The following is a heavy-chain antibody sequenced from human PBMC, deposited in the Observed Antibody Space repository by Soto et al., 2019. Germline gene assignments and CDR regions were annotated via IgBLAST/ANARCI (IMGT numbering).Heavy chain of an antibody. CDR2: IYYIGST. CDR1: GGSVSSGSYY. J-gene: IGHJ6*04. Sequence: PSETLSLTCTVSGGSVSSGSYYWSWIRQPPGKGPEWIGYIYYIGSTNYNPSLKSRVTISVDTSKNQFSLKLSSVTAADTAVYYCAREGCSGPSCYYYYVIDIWGGGNTVTVYS. D-gene: IGHD2-15*01. V-gene: IGHV4-61*01. CDR3: AREGCSGPSCYYYYVIDI.